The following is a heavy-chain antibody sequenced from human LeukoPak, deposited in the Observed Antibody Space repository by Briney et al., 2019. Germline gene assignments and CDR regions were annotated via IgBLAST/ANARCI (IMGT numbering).Heavy chain of an antibody. V-gene: IGHV1-46*03. CDR2: INPSGGST. J-gene: IGHJ5*02. CDR3: ARGYYYDSSGYPNWFDP. CDR1: GYTFTSYY. Sequence: ASVKVSCKASGYTFTSYYMHWVRQAPGQGLEWMGIINPSGGSTSYAQKFQGRVTMTRDTSTSTAYMELSSLRSEDTAVYYCARGYYYDSSGYPNWFDPWGQGTLVTVSS. D-gene: IGHD3-22*01.